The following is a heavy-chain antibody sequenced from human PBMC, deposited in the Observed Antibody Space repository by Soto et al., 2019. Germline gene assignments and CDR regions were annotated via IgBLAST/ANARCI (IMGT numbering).Heavy chain of an antibody. CDR2: IGTAGDT. CDR3: ARVHSYYYAMDV. CDR1: GFDFSTYD. J-gene: IGHJ6*02. V-gene: IGHV3-13*01. Sequence: EVQLVESGGDLVQPGGSLRLSCTASGFDFSTYDMHWVRQAAGEGLEWVAVIGTAGDTYYPDSIKGRFIISRENGKNSLYLQMNGLRAGDTAVYCCARVHSYYYAMDVWGQGTTVTVSS.